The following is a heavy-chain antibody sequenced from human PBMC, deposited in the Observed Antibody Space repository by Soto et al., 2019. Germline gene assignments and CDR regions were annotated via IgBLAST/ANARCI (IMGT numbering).Heavy chain of an antibody. CDR3: ARIAASGIVHDFDF. J-gene: IGHJ4*02. CDR2: ISAHSGNT. CDR1: GYTFTSYA. D-gene: IGHD6-13*01. Sequence: QVQLVQSEGEVKKPGASVKISCRASGYTFTSYAINWVRQAPGQGLEWMGWISAHSGNTNYAQKVQGRVTMTTDTSTSTAYMELRSIRSDDTAIYYCARIAASGIVHDFDFWGQGTLVTVS. V-gene: IGHV1-18*01.